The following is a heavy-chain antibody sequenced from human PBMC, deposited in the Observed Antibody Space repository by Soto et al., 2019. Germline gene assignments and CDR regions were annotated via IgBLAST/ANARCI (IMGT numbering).Heavy chain of an antibody. CDR1: GFAVSSNY. Sequence: EVQLVESGGGLIQPGGSLRLSCAASGFAVSSNYMSWVRQAPGKGLEWVSVIYSGGGTYYADSVKGRFTISRDNSKNTLYLQMNSLRAEDTAVYYCARFGVVMTTPEYFQHWGQGTLVTVSS. D-gene: IGHD3-22*01. CDR3: ARFGVVMTTPEYFQH. V-gene: IGHV3-53*01. CDR2: IYSGGGT. J-gene: IGHJ1*01.